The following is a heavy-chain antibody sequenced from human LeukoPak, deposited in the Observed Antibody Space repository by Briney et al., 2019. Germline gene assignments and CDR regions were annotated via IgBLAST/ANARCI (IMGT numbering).Heavy chain of an antibody. V-gene: IGHV3-30-3*01. CDR1: GFTFSSYA. CDR2: ISYDGSNK. J-gene: IGHJ6*02. Sequence: GGSLRLSCAASGFTFSSYAMHWVRQAPGKGLEWVAVISYDGSNKYYADSVKGRFTISRDNSKNTLYLQMNSLRAEDTAVYYCAKDLEAAAGTPPYYYGMDVWGQGTTVTVSS. CDR3: AKDLEAAAGTPPYYYGMDV. D-gene: IGHD6-13*01.